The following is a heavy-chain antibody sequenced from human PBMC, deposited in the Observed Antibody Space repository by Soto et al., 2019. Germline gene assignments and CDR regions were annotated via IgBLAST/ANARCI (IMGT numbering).Heavy chain of an antibody. V-gene: IGHV4-31*03. J-gene: IGHJ5*02. CDR1: GGSISSGGYY. CDR3: AGARIAAADDWNNWFDP. Sequence: SETLSLTCTVSGGSISSGGYYWSWIRQHPGKGLEWIGYIYYSGSTYYNPSLKSRVTISVDTSKNQFSLKLSSVTAADTAVYYCAGARIAAADDWNNWFDPWGQGTLVTVSS. CDR2: IYYSGST. D-gene: IGHD6-13*01.